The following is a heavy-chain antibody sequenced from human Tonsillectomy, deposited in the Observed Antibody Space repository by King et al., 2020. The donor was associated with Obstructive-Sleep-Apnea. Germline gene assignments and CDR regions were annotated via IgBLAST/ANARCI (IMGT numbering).Heavy chain of an antibody. CDR3: ARFGDDFWSGYYTPFDY. V-gene: IGHV4-59*01. J-gene: IGHJ4*02. D-gene: IGHD3-3*01. CDR2: IYYSGRT. Sequence: VQLQESGPGLVKPSETLSLTCTVSGGSISSYYWSWIRQPPGKGLECIGYIYYSGRTNYNPSLKSRVTISVDTSQNQFSLKLSAVTAADTAVYYCARFGDDFWSGYYTPFDYWGQGTLVTVSS. CDR1: GGSISSYY.